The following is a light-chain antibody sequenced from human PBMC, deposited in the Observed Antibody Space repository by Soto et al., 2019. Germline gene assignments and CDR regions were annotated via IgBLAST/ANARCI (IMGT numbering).Light chain of an antibody. V-gene: IGKV3-15*01. CDR1: QSVSRY. CDR3: QQYNNWPPWT. CDR2: DAS. J-gene: IGKJ1*01. Sequence: EIVMTQSPATLSVSPGEGATLSCRASQSVSRYLAWYQQKPGQATRLIIYDASIRANGIPARFSGSGSGTEFTLTISSFQSEDFAVYYCQQYNNWPPWTFGQGTKVDIK.